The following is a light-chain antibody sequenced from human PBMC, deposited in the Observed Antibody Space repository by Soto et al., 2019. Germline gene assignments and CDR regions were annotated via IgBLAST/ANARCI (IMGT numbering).Light chain of an antibody. Sequence: QSVLTQPASVSGSPGQSITISCAGSSSDVGGYNYVSWYQQHPGKAPKLMIYDVNNRPSGVSSRFSGSKSGNTASLTISGVQAEDEADYYCTSYTSSSSYVFGTGTKLTVL. CDR3: TSYTSSSSYV. CDR2: DVN. V-gene: IGLV2-14*03. CDR1: SSDVGGYNY. J-gene: IGLJ1*01.